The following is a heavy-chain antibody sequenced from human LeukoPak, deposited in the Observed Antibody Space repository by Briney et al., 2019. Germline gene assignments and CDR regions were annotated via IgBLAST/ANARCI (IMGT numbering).Heavy chain of an antibody. J-gene: IGHJ4*02. Sequence: GAVNVSCKSSGYTLTRYYMHWVRQARGQGGEGMGWINPYSDGTNYVRKFHGRVTMTRDTSISTAYMELSRLRSDDTAVYYCARSSYGSESYCFGYWGQGTLVTVSS. V-gene: IGHV1-2*02. CDR3: ARSSYGSESYCFGY. CDR2: INPYSDGT. D-gene: IGHD3-10*01. CDR1: GYTLTRYY.